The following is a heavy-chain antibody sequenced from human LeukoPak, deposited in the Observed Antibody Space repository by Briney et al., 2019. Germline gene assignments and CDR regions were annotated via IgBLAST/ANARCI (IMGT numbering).Heavy chain of an antibody. V-gene: IGHV3-20*04. Sequence: GGSLRLSCAASGFTFDDYGMSWVRQAPGKGLEWVSGINWNGGTTGYADSVRGRFTISRDNSKNTLYLQMNSLRAEDTAVYYCAKDVGQQLPPGYFDYWGQGTLVTVSS. CDR2: INWNGGTT. J-gene: IGHJ4*02. D-gene: IGHD6-13*01. CDR1: GFTFDDYG. CDR3: AKDVGQQLPPGYFDY.